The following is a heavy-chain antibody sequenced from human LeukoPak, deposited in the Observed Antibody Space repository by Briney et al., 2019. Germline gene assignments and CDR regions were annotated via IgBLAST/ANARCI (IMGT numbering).Heavy chain of an antibody. CDR1: GFTFSSYG. D-gene: IGHD2-21*02. J-gene: IGHJ6*03. Sequence: GGSLRLSCAASGFTFSSYGMHWVRQAPGKGLEWVAFIRYDGSNKYYADSVKGRFTISRDNSKNTLYLQMNSLRAEDTAVYYCAKDDIGDDALSYYYMDVWGKGTSVTISS. CDR3: AKDDIGDDALSYYYMDV. CDR2: IRYDGSNK. V-gene: IGHV3-30*02.